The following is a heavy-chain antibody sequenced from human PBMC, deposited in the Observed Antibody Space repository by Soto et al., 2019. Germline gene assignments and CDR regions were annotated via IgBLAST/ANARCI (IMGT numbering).Heavy chain of an antibody. V-gene: IGHV3-7*01. CDR3: ARDLWFGELGGGWFDP. Sequence: GGSLRLSCAASGFTFSSYWMSWVRQAPGKGLEWVANIKQDGSEKYYVDSVKGRFTISRDNAKNSLYLQMNSLRAEDTAVYYCARDLWFGELGGGWFDPWGQGTLVTVSS. CDR2: IKQDGSEK. D-gene: IGHD3-10*01. CDR1: GFTFSSYW. J-gene: IGHJ5*02.